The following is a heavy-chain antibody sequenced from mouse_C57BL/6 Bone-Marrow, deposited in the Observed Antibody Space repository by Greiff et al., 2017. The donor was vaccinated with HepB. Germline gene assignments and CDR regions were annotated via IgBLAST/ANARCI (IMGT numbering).Heavy chain of an antibody. J-gene: IGHJ4*01. D-gene: IGHD1-1*01. CDR2: IRSKSKNYAT. V-gene: IGHV10-1*01. Sequence: EVMLVESGGGLVQPKGSLKLSCAASGFSFNTYAMNWVRQAPGKGLEWVARIRSKSKNYATYYADSVKDRFTISRDDSESMLYLQMNNLKTEDTAMYYCVRVLYGYWGQGTSVTVSS. CDR1: GFSFNTYA. CDR3: VRVLYGY.